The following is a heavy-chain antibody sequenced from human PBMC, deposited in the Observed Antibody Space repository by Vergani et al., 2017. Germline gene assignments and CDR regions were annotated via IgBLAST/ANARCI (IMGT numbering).Heavy chain of an antibody. CDR3: AXVRGLATVPAAIDY. Sequence: QVQLQESGPGLVKPSQTLPLTCTVSGGSISSGDYYWSWIRQPPGKGLEWIGYIYYSGSTYYNPSLKSRVTISVDTSKNQFSLKLSSVTAADTAVYYCAXVRGLATVPAAIDYWGQGTLVTVSS. V-gene: IGHV4-30-4*08. J-gene: IGHJ4*02. D-gene: IGHD2-2*01. CDR2: IYYSGST. CDR1: GGSISSGDYY.